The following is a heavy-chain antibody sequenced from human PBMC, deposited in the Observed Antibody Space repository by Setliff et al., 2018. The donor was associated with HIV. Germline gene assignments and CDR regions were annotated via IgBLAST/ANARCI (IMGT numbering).Heavy chain of an antibody. Sequence: ASVKVSCKASGYTFTNHGINWVRQAPGQGLEWMGWINPYNGYTNYAQSLQDGVTMTTDTSTSTAYMELRSLRSDDTALYYCARNRGSGTYGDAFDIWGQGTMVTVSS. CDR1: GYTFTNHG. V-gene: IGHV1-18*01. CDR2: INPYNGYT. CDR3: ARNRGSGTYGDAFDI. J-gene: IGHJ3*02. D-gene: IGHD1-26*01.